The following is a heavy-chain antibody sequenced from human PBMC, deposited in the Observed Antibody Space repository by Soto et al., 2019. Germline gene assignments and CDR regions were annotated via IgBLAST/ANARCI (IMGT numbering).Heavy chain of an antibody. J-gene: IGHJ6*03. CDR2: TYYKSKWYN. CDR3: ARDIRDYYYYYMDV. V-gene: IGHV6-1*01. D-gene: IGHD1-20*01. CDR1: GDSVSSKSAA. Sequence: PSQTLSLTCAISGDSVSSKSAAWSWIRQSPSRGLEWLGRTYYKSKWYNDYVVSVKSRITIDADTSKNQFSLQLNSVTPADTAVYYCARDIRDYYYYYMDVWGKGTTVTVSS.